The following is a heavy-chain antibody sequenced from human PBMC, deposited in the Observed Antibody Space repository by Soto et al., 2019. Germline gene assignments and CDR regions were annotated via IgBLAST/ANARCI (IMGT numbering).Heavy chain of an antibody. J-gene: IGHJ5*02. CDR1: GGSISNNGYY. CDR3: ASTTMLRGAFDP. Sequence: SETLSLTCTVSGGSISNNGYYWSWIRQLPGKGLEWIGYTYYSGSTYYNPSLKSRVTISVDTSKNHFSLRLNSVTAADTAVYYCASTTMLRGAFDPWGQGTLVTVSS. CDR2: TYYSGST. D-gene: IGHD3-10*01. V-gene: IGHV4-31*03.